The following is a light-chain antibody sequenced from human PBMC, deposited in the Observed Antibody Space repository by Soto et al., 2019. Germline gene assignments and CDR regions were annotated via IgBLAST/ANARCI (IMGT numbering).Light chain of an antibody. Sequence: DIQMTQSPSSLSASVGDRVTITCRASQGISNFLAWYQQKPGTVPKLLISAASTLQSGVPSRFSGSGFGTDFTLNISRLQPEDVATYYCQKYSSAPFTFGPGTKVDIK. J-gene: IGKJ3*01. V-gene: IGKV1-27*01. CDR2: AAS. CDR3: QKYSSAPFT. CDR1: QGISNF.